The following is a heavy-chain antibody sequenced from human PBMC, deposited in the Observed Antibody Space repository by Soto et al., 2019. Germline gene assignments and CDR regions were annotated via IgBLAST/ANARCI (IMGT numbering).Heavy chain of an antibody. V-gene: IGHV1-69*12. J-gene: IGHJ5*02. CDR1: GGTFSSYA. D-gene: IGHD3-22*01. Sequence: QVQLVQSGAEVKKPGSSVKVSCKASGGTFSSYAISWVRQAPGQGLEWMGEIIPIVGTANYAQKCQGRVTITAGEYTSTAYMELSSLRSEDTAVYYCARDRGPSSGYDPYWFDTWGQGTLVTVSS. CDR3: ARDRGPSSGYDPYWFDT. CDR2: IIPIVGTA.